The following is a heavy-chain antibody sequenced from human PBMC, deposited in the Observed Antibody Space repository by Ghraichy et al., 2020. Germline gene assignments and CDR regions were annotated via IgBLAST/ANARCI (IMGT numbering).Heavy chain of an antibody. CDR3: ARDSLVPTAMVLRAGYYFDY. Sequence: GGSLRLSCAASGFTFSSYSMNWVRQAPGKGLEWVSSISSSSSYIYYADSVKGRSTISRDNAKNSLYLQMNSLRAEDTAVYYCARDSLVPTAMVLRAGYYFDYWGQGTLVTVSS. CDR2: ISSSSSYI. CDR1: GFTFSSYS. D-gene: IGHD5-18*01. V-gene: IGHV3-21*01. J-gene: IGHJ4*02.